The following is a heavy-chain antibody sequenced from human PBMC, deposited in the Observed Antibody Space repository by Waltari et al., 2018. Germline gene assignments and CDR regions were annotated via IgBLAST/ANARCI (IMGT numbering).Heavy chain of an antibody. CDR3: ARHGDPLAARGYDAFDI. CDR1: GYSFTSYW. D-gene: IGHD6-6*01. Sequence: EVQLVQSGAEVKKPGESLKISCKGSGYSFTSYWIGWVRQMPGKGLEWMGIIDPGHSDTRYSPSFQGQVTISADKSISTAYLQWSSLKASDTAMYYCARHGDPLAARGYDAFDIWGQGTMVTVSS. J-gene: IGHJ3*02. V-gene: IGHV5-51*01. CDR2: IDPGHSDT.